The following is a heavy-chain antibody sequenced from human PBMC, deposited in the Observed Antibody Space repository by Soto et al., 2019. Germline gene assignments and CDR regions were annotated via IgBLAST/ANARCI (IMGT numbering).Heavy chain of an antibody. Sequence: GASVKVSCKASGGTFSSYAISWVRQAPGQGLEWMGGIIPIFGTANYAQKFQGRVTITADESTSTAYMELSSLRSEDTAVYYCARASRVTAIRFYYRMDVWGQGTTVTVSS. CDR1: GGTFSSYA. D-gene: IGHD2-21*02. CDR2: IIPIFGTA. CDR3: ARASRVTAIRFYYRMDV. V-gene: IGHV1-69*13. J-gene: IGHJ6*02.